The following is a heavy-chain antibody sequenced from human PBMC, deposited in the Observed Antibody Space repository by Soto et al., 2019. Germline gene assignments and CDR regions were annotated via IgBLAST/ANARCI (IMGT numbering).Heavy chain of an antibody. D-gene: IGHD3-10*01. CDR1: GYGFTRYW. Sequence: GESLKISSNGSGYGFTRYWNGWVPQMSGKGLALVGIIYPGDSDTRYSPSFQGQVTISADKTITTAYLEWSSLKASDTAMYYCASRPSYGSGKKIRNFYYYYYGMEVWGQESTVTVSS. CDR3: ASRPSYGSGKKIRNFYYYYYGMEV. J-gene: IGHJ6*02. V-gene: IGHV5-51*01. CDR2: IYPGDSDT.